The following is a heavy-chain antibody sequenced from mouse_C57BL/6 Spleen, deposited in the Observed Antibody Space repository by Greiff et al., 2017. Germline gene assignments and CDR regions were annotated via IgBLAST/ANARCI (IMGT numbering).Heavy chain of an antibody. V-gene: IGHV1-64*01. CDR2: IHPNSGST. CDR3: ASGSPFDY. Sequence: QVQLQQPGAELVKPGASVKLSCKASGYTFTSYWLHWVKQRPGPGLEWIGMIHPNSGSTNYNEKFKSKATLTVDKSSSTAYMQLTSLASEDSAVYYCASGSPFDYWGKGTTLTVSS. J-gene: IGHJ2*01. CDR1: GYTFTSYW.